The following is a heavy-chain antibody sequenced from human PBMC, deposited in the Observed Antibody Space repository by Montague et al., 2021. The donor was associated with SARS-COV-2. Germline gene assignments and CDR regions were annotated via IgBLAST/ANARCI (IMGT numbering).Heavy chain of an antibody. V-gene: IGHV4-39*07. CDR1: GGSISNSIYY. CDR2: ISYGGIA. CDR3: AGKVLTVPADY. D-gene: IGHD4-11*01. J-gene: IGHJ4*02. Sequence: SETLSLTCTVSGGSISNSIYYWGWIRQPPGKGLEWIGEISYGGIATYNPSLKSRATISMDRSRNLFSLKLSSVTAADTAIYYCAGKVLTVPADYWGQGTLVTVS.